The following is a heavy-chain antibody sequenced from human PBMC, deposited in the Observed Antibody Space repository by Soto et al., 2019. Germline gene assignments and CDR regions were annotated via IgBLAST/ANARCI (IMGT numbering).Heavy chain of an antibody. Sequence: QLQLQESGPGLVKPSETLSLTCTVSGGSISSSSYYWGWIRQPPGKGLEWIGSIYYSGSTYYNPSLKSRVNISVDTSKNQFSLKLSSVTAADTAVYYCARLLVRGVIIHYDYMDVWGKGPTVTVSS. D-gene: IGHD3-10*01. CDR3: ARLLVRGVIIHYDYMDV. V-gene: IGHV4-39*01. J-gene: IGHJ6*03. CDR2: IYYSGST. CDR1: GGSISSSSYY.